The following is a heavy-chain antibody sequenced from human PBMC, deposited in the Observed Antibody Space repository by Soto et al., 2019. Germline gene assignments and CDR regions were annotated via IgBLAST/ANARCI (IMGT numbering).Heavy chain of an antibody. J-gene: IGHJ4*02. CDR3: AKTPVPVGARVYFDY. CDR1: GFTFSSYA. Sequence: AGGSLRLSCAASGFTFSSYAMSWVRQAPGKGLEWVSAISGSGGSAYYADSVKGRFTISRDNSKNTLYLQMNSLRAEDTAVYYCAKTPVPVGARVYFDYWGQGTLVTVSS. D-gene: IGHD1-26*01. V-gene: IGHV3-23*01. CDR2: ISGSGGSA.